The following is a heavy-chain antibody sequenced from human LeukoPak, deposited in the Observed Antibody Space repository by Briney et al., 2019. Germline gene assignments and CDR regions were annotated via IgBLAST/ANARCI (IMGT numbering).Heavy chain of an antibody. J-gene: IGHJ4*02. CDR2: IIPIFCTA. CDR1: GGTFSSYA. CDR3: ARDYYGGNLPLDY. Sequence: SVKVSCKASGGTFSSYAISWVRQAPGQGLEWMGRIIPIFCTANYAQKFQGRVTITTDESTSTAYMELSSLRSEDTAVYYCARDYYGGNLPLDYWGQGTLVTVSS. D-gene: IGHD4-23*01. V-gene: IGHV1-69*05.